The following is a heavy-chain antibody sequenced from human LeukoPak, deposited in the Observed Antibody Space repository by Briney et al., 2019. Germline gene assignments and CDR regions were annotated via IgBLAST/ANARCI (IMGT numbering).Heavy chain of an antibody. V-gene: IGHV3-48*01. J-gene: IGHJ4*02. D-gene: IGHD6-13*01. Sequence: GGSLRLSCAASGFTFSTYSMNWVRQAPGKGLEWVSYISSSSSTIYYADSVKGRFTISRDNAKNSLYLQMNSLRAEDTAVYYCAKCPRIAGRAFDYWGQGTLVTVSS. CDR3: AKCPRIAGRAFDY. CDR2: ISSSSSTI. CDR1: GFTFSTYS.